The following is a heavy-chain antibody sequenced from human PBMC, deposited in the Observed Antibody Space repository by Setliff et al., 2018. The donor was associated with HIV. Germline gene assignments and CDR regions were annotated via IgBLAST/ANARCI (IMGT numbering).Heavy chain of an antibody. J-gene: IGHJ5*02. Sequence: PSETLSLTCTVSGGSISSGSYSWGWIRQPPGKGLEWIGSIYYSGSTYYNPSLKSRVTISVDTSKNQFSLKLSSVTAADTAVYYCARGLAYYSENTDYCYVSAGFDPWGPGTLVTVSS. CDR3: ARGLAYYSENTDYCYVSAGFDP. D-gene: IGHD3-22*01. CDR2: IYYSGST. CDR1: GGSISSGSYS. V-gene: IGHV4-39*07.